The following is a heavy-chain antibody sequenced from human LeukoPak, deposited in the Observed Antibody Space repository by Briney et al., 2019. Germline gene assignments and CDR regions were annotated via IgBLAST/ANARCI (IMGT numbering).Heavy chain of an antibody. J-gene: IGHJ6*02. D-gene: IGHD5-18*01. Sequence: GGSLRLSCAASGFTVSSNYMSWVRQAPGKGLEWVSVIYSGGSTYYADSVKGRFTISRDNSKNTLYLQMNSLRAEDTAVYYCARERSYGLQYYYYYGMDVWGQGTTVTVSS. CDR3: ARERSYGLQYYYYYGMDV. V-gene: IGHV3-66*01. CDR2: IYSGGST. CDR1: GFTVSSNY.